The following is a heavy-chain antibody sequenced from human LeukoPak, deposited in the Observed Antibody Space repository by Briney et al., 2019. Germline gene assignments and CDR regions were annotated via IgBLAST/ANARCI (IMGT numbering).Heavy chain of an antibody. CDR2: IYYSGSS. J-gene: IGHJ4*02. V-gene: IGHV4-39*07. CDR3: ARGVGTFDN. CDR1: GGSISSSSYY. Sequence: SETLSLTCTVSGGSISSSSYYWGWIRQPPGKGLEWIGSIYYSGSSYYNPSLKSRVTISIDTSENQFSLKLSSVTAADTAVYHCARGVGTFDNWGQGIQVTVSS.